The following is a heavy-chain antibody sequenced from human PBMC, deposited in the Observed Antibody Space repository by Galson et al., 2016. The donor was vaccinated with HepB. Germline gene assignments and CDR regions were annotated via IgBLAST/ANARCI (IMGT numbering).Heavy chain of an antibody. CDR3: AKDGRIYCSSASCHDHFHY. J-gene: IGHJ4*02. V-gene: IGHV3-30*18. D-gene: IGHD2-2*01. Sequence: SLRLSCAASGFTFSSYGMHWVRQAPGKGLEWVAFISYDGSNKKYADSVKGRFTISRDNSKKTLYLQMNSLRAEDTAVYYCAKDGRIYCSSASCHDHFHYWGQGSRVTVS. CDR1: GFTFSSYG. CDR2: ISYDGSNK.